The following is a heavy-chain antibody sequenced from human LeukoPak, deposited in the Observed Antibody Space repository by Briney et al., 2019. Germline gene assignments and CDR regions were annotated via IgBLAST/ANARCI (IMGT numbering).Heavy chain of an antibody. Sequence: PGGSLRLSCSVSGFTFSTYVMHWVRQAPGKGLEYVSAISSNGDNIYYADSVKGRFTISRDNSKNTLYLQMSSLRADDTAVYYCVRGTGYWGQGTLVTGSS. V-gene: IGHV3-64D*06. D-gene: IGHD1-14*01. CDR2: ISSNGDNI. CDR1: GFTFSTYV. CDR3: VRGTGY. J-gene: IGHJ4*02.